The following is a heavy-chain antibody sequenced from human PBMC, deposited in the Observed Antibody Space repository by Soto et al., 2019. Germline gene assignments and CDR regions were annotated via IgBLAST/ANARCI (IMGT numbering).Heavy chain of an antibody. D-gene: IGHD2-15*01. J-gene: IGHJ3*02. V-gene: IGHV4-59*08. CDR3: ARLLGSGSNDAFDI. CDR2: IYYSGST. CDR1: GGSISSYY. Sequence: SETLSLTCTVSGGSISSYYWSWIRQPPGKGLEWIGYIYYSGSTNYNPSLKSRVTISVDTSKNQFSLKLSSVTAADTAVYYCARLLGSGSNDAFDIWGQGTMVTVSS.